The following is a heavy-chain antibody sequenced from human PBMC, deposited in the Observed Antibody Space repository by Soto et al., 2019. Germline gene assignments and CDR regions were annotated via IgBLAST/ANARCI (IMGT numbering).Heavy chain of an antibody. V-gene: IGHV3-23*01. Sequence: EVQMFESGGGLAQPGGSLRLSCAASGFICSSYDMSWVRQAPGKGLEWVSTILVDGRTFYVDSVKGRFTISRDTSQNTGYLQRNSLTAGDTALYYCAKATATGGGAFDICGQGTMVAVSS. CDR3: AKATATGGGAFDI. D-gene: IGHD2-8*02. CDR2: ILVDGRT. J-gene: IGHJ3*02. CDR1: GFICSSYD.